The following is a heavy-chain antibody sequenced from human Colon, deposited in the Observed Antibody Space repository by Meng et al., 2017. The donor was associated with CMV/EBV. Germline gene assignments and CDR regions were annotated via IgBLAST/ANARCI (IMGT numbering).Heavy chain of an antibody. Sequence: ASVKVSCKASGYTFTSYGISWVRQAPGQGLEWTGWISAYNGNTYHAQKFQGRVTMTTDTSTNTAYMELRSLRSDDTAIYYCARETRRRDGDYYYAMDVWGQGTTVTVSS. J-gene: IGHJ6*02. D-gene: IGHD3-16*01. V-gene: IGHV1-18*01. CDR1: GYTFTSYG. CDR2: ISAYNGNT. CDR3: ARETRRRDGDYYYAMDV.